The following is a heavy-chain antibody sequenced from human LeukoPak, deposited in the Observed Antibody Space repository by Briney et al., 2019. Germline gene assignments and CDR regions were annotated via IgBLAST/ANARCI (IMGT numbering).Heavy chain of an antibody. J-gene: IGHJ6*02. V-gene: IGHV3-21*01. CDR1: GFTFSSYS. CDR2: ISSSSSYI. CDR3: ARDAYDPYYYYGMDV. Sequence: GGSLRLSCAASGFTFSSYSMNWVRQAPGKGLEWVSSISSSSSYIYYADSVKGRFTISRDNAKNSLYLQMNSLRAEDTAVYYCARDAYDPYYYYGMDVWGQGTTVTVSS. D-gene: IGHD5-12*01.